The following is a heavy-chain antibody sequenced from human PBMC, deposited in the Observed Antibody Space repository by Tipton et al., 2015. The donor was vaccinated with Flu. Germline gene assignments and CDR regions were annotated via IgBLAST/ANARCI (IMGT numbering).Heavy chain of an antibody. D-gene: IGHD4-11*01. J-gene: IGHJ5*02. CDR2: IYQSGNT. Sequence: LRLSCAVSGDSIRNSDYYWGWIRQPPGKGLEWIGSIYQSGNTYRNPSLKSRVTISVDTSKNQFSLEMRSVTAADTAVYYCARRDFSNYVSDPKNWFDRWGQGILVTVSS. CDR3: ARRDFSNYVSDPKNWFDR. V-gene: IGHV4-38-2*01. CDR1: GDSIRNSDYY.